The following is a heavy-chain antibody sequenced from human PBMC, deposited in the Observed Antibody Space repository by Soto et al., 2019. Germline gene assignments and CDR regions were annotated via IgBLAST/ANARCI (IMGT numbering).Heavy chain of an antibody. J-gene: IGHJ4*02. D-gene: IGHD6-19*01. CDR3: ARDFLSDSSGWYTSDY. Sequence: ASVKVSCKASGYTFTSYGISWVRQAPGQGLEWMGWISAYNGNTNYAQKLQGRVTMTTDTSTSTAYMELRSLRSDDTAVYYCARDFLSDSSGWYTSDYWGQGTLVTVSS. V-gene: IGHV1-18*04. CDR1: GYTFTSYG. CDR2: ISAYNGNT.